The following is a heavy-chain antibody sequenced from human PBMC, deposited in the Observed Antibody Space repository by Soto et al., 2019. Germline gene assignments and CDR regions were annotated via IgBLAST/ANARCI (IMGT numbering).Heavy chain of an antibody. CDR3: ARSLPAYYYDSSGYVH. V-gene: IGHV1-2*04. D-gene: IGHD3-22*01. Sequence: ASVKVSCKASGYTFTAYYIHWVRQAPGQGLEWMGWINPNSGGTNYAQKFQGWITMTRDTSISTAYMEMSRLRSDDTAVYYCARSLPAYYYDSSGYVHWGQGTLVTVSS. CDR2: INPNSGGT. CDR1: GYTFTAYY. J-gene: IGHJ4*02.